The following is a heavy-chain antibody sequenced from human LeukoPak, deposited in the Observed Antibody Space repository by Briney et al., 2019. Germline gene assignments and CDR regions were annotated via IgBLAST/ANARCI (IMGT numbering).Heavy chain of an antibody. CDR1: GFTFSSYG. D-gene: IGHD6-19*01. J-gene: IGHJ4*02. V-gene: IGHV3-33*06. CDR2: IWYDGSNK. Sequence: QSGGSLRLSCAASGFTFSSYGMHWVRQAPGKGLGWVAVIWYDGSNKYYADSVKGRFTISRDNSKNTLYLQMNSLRAEDTAVYYCVKEGLYSSSSKGIAVAGTYYWGQGTLVTVSS. CDR3: VKEGLYSSSSKGIAVAGTYY.